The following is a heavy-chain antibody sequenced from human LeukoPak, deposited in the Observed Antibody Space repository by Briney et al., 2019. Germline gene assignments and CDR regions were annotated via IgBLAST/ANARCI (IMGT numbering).Heavy chain of an antibody. V-gene: IGHV3-23*01. D-gene: IGHD3-22*01. J-gene: IGHJ4*02. CDR1: GFTFSSYA. CDR2: MTGSGDFT. Sequence: GGSLRLSCTTSGFTFSSYAMSWVRQAPGKGLEWVATMTGSGDFTYYADSVNGRFTVSRDKSKNTLYLSMSSVGAEDTAIYYCASPDSSGFYLSIRFGFWGQGTLVTVSS. CDR3: ASPDSSGFYLSIRFGF.